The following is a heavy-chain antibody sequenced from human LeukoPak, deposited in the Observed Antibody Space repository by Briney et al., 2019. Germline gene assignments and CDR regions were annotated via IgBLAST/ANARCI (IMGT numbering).Heavy chain of an antibody. CDR1: GFTFGDYA. Sequence: PGGSLRLSCTAPGFTFGDYAMSWVRQAPGKGLEWVGFIRSKAYGGTTEYAASVKGRFTVSRDDSKSIAYLQMNRLKTEDTAVYYCTRLVVPAAPVGGWFDPWGQGTLVTVSS. CDR2: IRSKAYGGTT. CDR3: TRLVVPAAPVGGWFDP. V-gene: IGHV3-49*04. J-gene: IGHJ5*02. D-gene: IGHD2-2*01.